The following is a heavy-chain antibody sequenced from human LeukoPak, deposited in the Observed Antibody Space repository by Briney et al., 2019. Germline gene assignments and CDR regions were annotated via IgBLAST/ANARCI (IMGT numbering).Heavy chain of an antibody. CDR3: ARDGYFDY. Sequence: GGSLRLSCAASGLIFSNFYMSWIRQAPGKGLEWISYISNTGSTFYYADSVKGRFTISRDNAKNSLYLQMNSLRAEDTAVYYCARDGYFDYWGQGTLVTVSS. CDR2: ISNTGSTF. CDR1: GLIFSNFY. V-gene: IGHV3-11*04. J-gene: IGHJ4*02.